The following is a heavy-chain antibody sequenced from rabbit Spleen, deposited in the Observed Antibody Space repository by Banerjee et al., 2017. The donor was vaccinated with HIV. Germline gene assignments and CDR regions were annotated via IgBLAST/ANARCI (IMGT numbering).Heavy chain of an antibody. J-gene: IGHJ3*01. CDR2: IYAGSSGNT. CDR3: ARAIVPWLGLTRLDL. CDR1: GFTLSSYW. Sequence: QSLEESGGDLVKPGASLTLTCTASGFTLSSYWMSWVRQAPGKGLEWIACIYAGSSGNTYYASWAKGRFTISKTSSTTVTLKMTSLTAADTATYFCARAIVPWLGLTRLDLWGQGTLVTVS. V-gene: IGHV1S40*01. D-gene: IGHD4-1*01.